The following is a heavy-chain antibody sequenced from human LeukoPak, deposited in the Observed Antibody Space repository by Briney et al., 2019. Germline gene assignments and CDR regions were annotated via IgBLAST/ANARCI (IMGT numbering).Heavy chain of an antibody. D-gene: IGHD3-10*01. J-gene: IGHJ4*02. Sequence: GGSLRLSCAASGFTFSSYGMHWVRQAPGKGLEWVAVISYDGTNKYYADSVKGRFTISRDNSKNTLYLQMNSLRAEDAAVYYCAKRLSRGILIDYWGQGTLVTVSS. CDR1: GFTFSSYG. CDR2: ISYDGTNK. CDR3: AKRLSRGILIDY. V-gene: IGHV3-30*18.